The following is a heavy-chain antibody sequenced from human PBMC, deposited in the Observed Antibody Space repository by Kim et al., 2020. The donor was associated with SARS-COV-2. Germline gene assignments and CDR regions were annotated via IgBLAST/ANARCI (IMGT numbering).Heavy chain of an antibody. CDR1: GGSFSGYY. CDR2: INHSGST. CDR3: ASGIAARQDY. D-gene: IGHD6-6*01. Sequence: SETPSLTCAVYGGSFSGYYWSWIRQPPGKGLEWIGEINHSGSTNYNPSLKSRVTISVDTSKNQFSLKLSSVTAADTAVYYCASGIAARQDYWGQGTLVTV. J-gene: IGHJ4*02. V-gene: IGHV4-34*01.